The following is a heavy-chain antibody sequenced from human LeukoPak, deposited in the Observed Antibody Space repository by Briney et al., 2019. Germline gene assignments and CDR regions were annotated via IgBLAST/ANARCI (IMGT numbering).Heavy chain of an antibody. D-gene: IGHD2-2*01. V-gene: IGHV3-23*01. CDR2: IYGGGDST. Sequence: GGSLRLSCAASGFTFSSHAMTWFCQGPGKGLEWVSSIYGGGDSTFYADSVKGRFTISRDNSKYTLDLQMNSLRVEDSGMYYCAKDRTVVPLAYWYFDLWGRGTLVTVSS. CDR3: AKDRTVVPLAYWYFDL. J-gene: IGHJ2*01. CDR1: GFTFSSHA.